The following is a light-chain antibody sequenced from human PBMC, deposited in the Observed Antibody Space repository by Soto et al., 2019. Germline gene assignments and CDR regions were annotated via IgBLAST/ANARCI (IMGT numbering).Light chain of an antibody. CDR3: SSYTSTNTLI. J-gene: IGLJ2*01. CDR2: DVS. V-gene: IGLV2-14*01. CDR1: SSDVGSYNY. Sequence: QSVLTQPASVSGSPGQSITISCTGTSSDVGSYNYVSWYQQNPGKAPKLIIHDVSNQPSGVSNRFSGSKSGNTASLTISGLQAEDEANYYCSSYTSTNTLIFGGGTKLTVL.